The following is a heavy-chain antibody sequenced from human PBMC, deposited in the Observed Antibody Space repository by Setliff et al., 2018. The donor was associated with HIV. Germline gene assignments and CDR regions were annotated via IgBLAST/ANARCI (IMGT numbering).Heavy chain of an antibody. D-gene: IGHD4-17*01. J-gene: IGHJ3*02. CDR2: IYYTGTT. V-gene: IGHV4-59*01. Sequence: PSETLSLTCTVSRGSISRYYWSWIRQPPGKGLEWIWYIYYTGTTKYNPSLKSRVTMSVDTSKNQLSLKLSSLTAADTAVYYCARDRPPSTVDMLGAFDRWGQGTMVTVSS. CDR1: RGSISRYY. CDR3: ARDRPPSTVDMLGAFDR.